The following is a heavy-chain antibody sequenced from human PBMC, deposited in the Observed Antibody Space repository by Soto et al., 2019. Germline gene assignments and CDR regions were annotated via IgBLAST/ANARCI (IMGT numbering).Heavy chain of an antibody. CDR2: INSDGSST. D-gene: IGHD6-6*01. J-gene: IGHJ6*02. V-gene: IGHV3-74*01. CDR1: GVTFSSYW. CDR3: ARMYSSSSRGYYYYGMDV. Sequence: EVQLVESGGGLVQPGGSLRLSLAASGVTFSSYWMHWVRQAPGKGLVWVSRINSDGSSTSYSDSVKGRFTISRDNAKNTLSLHMNSLRAEDTAVYYCARMYSSSSRGYYYYGMDVWGQGTTVTVSS.